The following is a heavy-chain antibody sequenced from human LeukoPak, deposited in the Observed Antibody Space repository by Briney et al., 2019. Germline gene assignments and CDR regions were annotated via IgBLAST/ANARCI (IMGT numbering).Heavy chain of an antibody. CDR2: NSSSSSYI. CDR3: AKDSPSRTAATEVPVDY. CDR1: GFTFSDYT. Sequence: PGGSLRLSCAASGFTFSDYTMNWVRQAPGKGLECVSSNSSSSSYIYFANSVRGRFTIYRDNAKNSLYLQMNSLRAEDTAVYYCAKDSPSRTAATEVPVDYWGQGTLVTVSS. D-gene: IGHD2-15*01. J-gene: IGHJ4*02. V-gene: IGHV3-21*01.